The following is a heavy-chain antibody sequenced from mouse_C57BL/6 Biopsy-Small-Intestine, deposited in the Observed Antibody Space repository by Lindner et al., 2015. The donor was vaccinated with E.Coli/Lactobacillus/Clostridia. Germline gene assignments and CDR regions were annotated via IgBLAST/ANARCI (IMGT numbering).Heavy chain of an antibody. D-gene: IGHD1-1*01. Sequence: SVKVSCKTSGYSFTSYGINWVRQAPGQGLEWMGWISAHNGDTEYAQNLQGRLTMTLDTSTTTAYMELRSLTSDDTAVYYCSRGHIVATIYRGGLNYWGQGTLVTVSS. V-gene: IGHV1-14*01. J-gene: IGHJ4*01. CDR2: ISAHNGDT. CDR3: SRGHIVATIYRGGLNY. CDR1: GYSFTSYG.